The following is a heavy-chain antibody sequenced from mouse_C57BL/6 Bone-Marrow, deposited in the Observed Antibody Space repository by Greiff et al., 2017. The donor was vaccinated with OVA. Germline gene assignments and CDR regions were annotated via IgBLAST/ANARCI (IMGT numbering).Heavy chain of an antibody. CDR1: GYTFTSYW. Sequence: VQLQQPGAELVKPGASVKLSCKASGYTFTSYWMQWVKQRPGQGLEWIGEIDPSDSYTNYNQKFKGKATLTVDTSSSTAYMQLSSLTSEDSAVYYCAREYYGSSWYFDVWGTGTTVTVSS. J-gene: IGHJ1*03. V-gene: IGHV1-50*01. CDR2: IDPSDSYT. D-gene: IGHD1-1*01. CDR3: AREYYGSSWYFDV.